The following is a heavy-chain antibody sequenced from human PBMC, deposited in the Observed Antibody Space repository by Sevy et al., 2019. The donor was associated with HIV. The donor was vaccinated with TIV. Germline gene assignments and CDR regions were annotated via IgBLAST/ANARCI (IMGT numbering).Heavy chain of an antibody. CDR3: ARDRRNYGGQYFDY. V-gene: IGHV3-11*06. CDR2: LSSGSTYT. CDR1: GFTFSDYY. Sequence: GGSLRLSCEASGFTFSDYYMSWIRLAPGKGLEWISYLSSGSTYTNYADSVKGRFTISRDNAKNSLYLQMNSLRAEDTAVYFCARDRRNYGGQYFDYWGQGTLVTVSS. J-gene: IGHJ4*02. D-gene: IGHD4-17*01.